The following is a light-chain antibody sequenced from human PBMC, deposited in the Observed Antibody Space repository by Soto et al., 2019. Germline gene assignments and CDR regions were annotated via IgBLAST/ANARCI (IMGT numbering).Light chain of an antibody. J-gene: IGLJ3*02. CDR3: SSYTTSSTRV. CDR2: DVS. CDR1: SSDVGSYNY. Sequence: QSALTQPASVSGSPGQSITISCTGTSSDVGSYNYVSWYQQQPAKAPKLMIYDVSNRPSGVSNRFSGSKSGNTASLTISWLQSEDDADYYCSSYTTSSTRVFGGGTKVTVL. V-gene: IGLV2-14*01.